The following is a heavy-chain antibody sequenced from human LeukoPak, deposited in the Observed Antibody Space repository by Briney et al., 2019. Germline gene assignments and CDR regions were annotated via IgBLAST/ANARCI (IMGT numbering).Heavy chain of an antibody. V-gene: IGHV4-61*02. CDR2: IYTSGST. Sequence: SETLSLTCTVSGGSISSGSYYWSWIRQPAGKGLEWIGRIYTSGSTNYNPSLKSRVTISVDTYKNHFSLTLSSVTAADTAVYYCARVRIAAAYDAFDIWGQGTMVTVSS. CDR3: ARVRIAAAYDAFDI. CDR1: GGSISSGSYY. J-gene: IGHJ3*02. D-gene: IGHD6-13*01.